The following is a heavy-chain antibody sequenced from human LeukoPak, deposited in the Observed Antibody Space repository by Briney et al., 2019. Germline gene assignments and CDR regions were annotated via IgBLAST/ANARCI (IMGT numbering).Heavy chain of an antibody. J-gene: IGHJ4*02. CDR1: GFTFSHFW. V-gene: IGHV3-7*01. CDR3: AREDGYCSGGNCYSCFDS. Sequence: PGGSLRLSCAASGFTFSHFWMSWVRQAPGKGLEWVAYIKKTGGETYYVDSVKGRFTITRDNTRSSLFLQMYSLRAEDTAVYFCAREDGYCSGGNCYSCFDSWGRGTLVTVSS. D-gene: IGHD2-15*01. CDR2: IKKTGGET.